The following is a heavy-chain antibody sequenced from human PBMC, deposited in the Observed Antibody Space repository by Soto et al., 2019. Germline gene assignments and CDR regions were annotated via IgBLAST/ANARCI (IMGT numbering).Heavy chain of an antibody. V-gene: IGHV3-33*01. CDR2: IWYDGSKR. D-gene: IGHD6-19*01. CDR3: ARGWGSGVHHGCLDV. CDR1: GFSFRNYG. Sequence: QEQLVESGGGVVQPGRSLRLSCAASGFSFRNYGIHWVRQAQGKGLDGVAVIWYDGSKRYYADSVRGRFTISRDNSGNTVHLQMDSLRAEDTAVYYCARGWGSGVHHGCLDVGGQGTTVVVS. J-gene: IGHJ3*01.